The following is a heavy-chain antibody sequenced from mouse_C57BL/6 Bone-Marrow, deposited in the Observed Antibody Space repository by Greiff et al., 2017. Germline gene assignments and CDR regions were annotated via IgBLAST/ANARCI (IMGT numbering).Heavy chain of an antibody. CDR2: INPNNGGT. Sequence: VQLQQSGPELVKPGASVKISCKASGYTFTDYYMNWVKQSHGKSLEWIGDINPNNGGTSYNQKFKGKATLTVDKSSSTAYMELRSLTSEDSAVYYCARSGYYGPWFAYWGQGTLVTVSA. CDR3: ARSGYYGPWFAY. J-gene: IGHJ3*01. CDR1: GYTFTDYY. V-gene: IGHV1-26*01. D-gene: IGHD1-1*01.